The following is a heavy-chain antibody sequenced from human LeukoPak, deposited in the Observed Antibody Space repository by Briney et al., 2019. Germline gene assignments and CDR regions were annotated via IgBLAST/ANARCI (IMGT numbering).Heavy chain of an antibody. CDR1: GYSFTSYW. D-gene: IGHD3-10*01. CDR2: IYPVDSDT. CDR3: ASLKRNYGSGSYYMDV. Sequence: GESLKISCQGSGYSFTSYWIGWVRQMPGNGLEWMGFIYPVDSDTRYSPSFQGQVTIPADKSISTAYLQWSSLKASDTARYYCASLKRNYGSGSYYMDVWGKGTTVTVSS. V-gene: IGHV5-51*01. J-gene: IGHJ6*03.